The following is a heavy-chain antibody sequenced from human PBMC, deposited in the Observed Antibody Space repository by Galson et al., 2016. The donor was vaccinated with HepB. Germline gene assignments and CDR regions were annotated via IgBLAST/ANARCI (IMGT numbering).Heavy chain of an antibody. V-gene: IGHV4-59*01. CDR3: ARIVGAGTLHWIDP. J-gene: IGHJ5*02. CDR2: VFYSGNT. CDR1: GVSIDTYY. D-gene: IGHD2-21*01. Sequence: SETLSLTCTISGVSIDTYYWSWFRQPPGKGLERIGFVFYSGNTNYNSSLKSRVTLSIDTPKKHFSLRLTSVTAADTAIYYCARIVGAGTLHWIDPWGQGTLVAVSS.